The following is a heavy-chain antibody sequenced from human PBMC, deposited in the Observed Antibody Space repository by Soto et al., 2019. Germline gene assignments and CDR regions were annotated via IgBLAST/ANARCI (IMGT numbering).Heavy chain of an antibody. J-gene: IGHJ4*02. D-gene: IGHD1-1*01. Sequence: GSLRLSCAASGFTFSNYGMSWVRQAPGKGLEWVAGIPVIGERRYYADAVKGRFTISRDNAKNTLYLQMNCLRVEDAAVYFCAREGNRDGTVCFDIWGPGTLVTVSS. CDR1: GFTFSNYG. V-gene: IGHV3-23*01. CDR2: IPVIGERR. CDR3: AREGNRDGTVCFDI.